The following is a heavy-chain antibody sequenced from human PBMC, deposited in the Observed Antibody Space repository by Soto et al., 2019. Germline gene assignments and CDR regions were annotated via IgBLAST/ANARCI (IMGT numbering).Heavy chain of an antibody. J-gene: IGHJ4*02. CDR3: ARDVQLQSFDY. D-gene: IGHD5-18*01. CDR2: INSDGSST. Sequence: EVPLVESGGNLVQPGGSLRLSCAASGFTFSNYWMHWVRQVPGKGLVWVSRINSDGSSTSYADSVKGRFTISRDNAKNTLYLQMNGLRAEDTAVYVCARDVQLQSFDYWGQGTLVTVSS. CDR1: GFTFSNYW. V-gene: IGHV3-74*01.